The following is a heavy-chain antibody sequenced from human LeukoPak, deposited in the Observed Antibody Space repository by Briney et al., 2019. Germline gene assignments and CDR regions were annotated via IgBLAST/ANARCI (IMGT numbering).Heavy chain of an antibody. CDR2: ISAYNGNT. CDR3: ARDTAYCSGGSCYSIGGTGFDY. Sequence: ASVKVSCKASGYTFTSYGISWVRQAPGQGLEWMGWISAYNGNTNYAQKLQGRVTMTTDTSTSTAYMELSSLRSEDTAVYYCARDTAYCSGGSCYSIGGTGFDYWGQGTLVTVSS. D-gene: IGHD2-15*01. V-gene: IGHV1-18*01. J-gene: IGHJ4*02. CDR1: GYTFTSYG.